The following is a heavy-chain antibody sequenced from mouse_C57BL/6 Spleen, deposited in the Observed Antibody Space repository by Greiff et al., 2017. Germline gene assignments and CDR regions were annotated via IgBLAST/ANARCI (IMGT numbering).Heavy chain of an antibody. V-gene: IGHV3-6*01. CDR1: GYSITSGYY. CDR2: ISYDGSN. CDR3: ARAYCSSFDY. J-gene: IGHJ2*01. Sequence: EVQLQESGPGLVKPSQSLSLTCSVTGYSITSGYYWNWIRQFPGNKLEWMGYISYDGSNNYNPSLKNRISITRDTSKNQFFLKLNSVTTEDTATYYCARAYCSSFDYWGQGTTLTVSS. D-gene: IGHD1-1*01.